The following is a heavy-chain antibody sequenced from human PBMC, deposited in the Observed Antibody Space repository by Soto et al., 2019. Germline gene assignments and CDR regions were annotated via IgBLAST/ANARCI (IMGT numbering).Heavy chain of an antibody. CDR3: AKDLGVGVSSSSFNID. V-gene: IGHV3-23*01. D-gene: IGHD6-13*01. CDR1: GFTFSSYA. Sequence: EVQLLESGGGLVQPGGSLRLSCAASGFTFSSYAMSWVRQAPGKGLEWVSAISGSGGSTYYADSVKGRFTISRDNSKNTLYLQMNSLRAEDTAVYYCAKDLGVGVSSSSFNIDWGQGTLVTVSS. CDR2: ISGSGGST. J-gene: IGHJ4*02.